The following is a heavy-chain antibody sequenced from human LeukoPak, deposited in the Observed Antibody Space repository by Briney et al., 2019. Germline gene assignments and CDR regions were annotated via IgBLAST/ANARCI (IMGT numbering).Heavy chain of an antibody. CDR3: AKIGQDRGGWEQTGYYYYGMDV. CDR2: ISWNSSNI. D-gene: IGHD1-26*01. CDR1: GFSFGDYA. J-gene: IGHJ6*02. V-gene: IGHV3-9*01. Sequence: GGSLRLSCAASGFSFGDYALHWVRQAPGKGLEWVAGISWNSSNIGYADSVKGRFTISRDNAKNSLYLQMNSLRAEDTALYYCAKIGQDRGGWEQTGYYYYGMDVWGQGTTVTVSS.